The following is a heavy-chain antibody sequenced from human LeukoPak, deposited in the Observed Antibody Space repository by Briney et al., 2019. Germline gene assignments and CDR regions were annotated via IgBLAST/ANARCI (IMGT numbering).Heavy chain of an antibody. D-gene: IGHD3-22*01. J-gene: IGHJ5*02. V-gene: IGHV4-38-2*02. CDR3: TRDYDSSGYHDT. CDR2: IYHSGTT. Sequence: SETLSLTCAVSGYSISSGNYWGWIRQPPGKGLEWIGSIYHSGTTYYNPSLKSRVTISVDTSKNQFSLKLNSVTAADTAAYHCTRDYDSSGYHDTWGQGTLVTVSS. CDR1: GYSISSGNY.